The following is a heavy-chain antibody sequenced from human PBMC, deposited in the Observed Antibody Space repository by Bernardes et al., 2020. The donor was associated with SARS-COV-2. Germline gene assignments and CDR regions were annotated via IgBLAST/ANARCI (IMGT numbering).Heavy chain of an antibody. V-gene: IGHV3-23*01. CDR1: GFTFSNCA. J-gene: IGHJ5*02. CDR2: ISGSGRIT. Sequence: VGSLRLSCAASGFTFSNCAMNWVRQAPGKGLEWVSGISGSGRITNYADSVKGRFFISRDNSNNTLYLQMDSLRAGDTAVYYCAKGRWLRLAQGVDWFDPWGQGTLVTVSS. D-gene: IGHD3-22*01. CDR3: AKGRWLRLAQGVDWFDP.